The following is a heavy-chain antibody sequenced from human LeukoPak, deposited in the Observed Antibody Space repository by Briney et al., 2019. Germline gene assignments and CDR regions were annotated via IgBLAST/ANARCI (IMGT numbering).Heavy chain of an antibody. V-gene: IGHV3-23*01. D-gene: IGHD5-18*01. CDR2: ISAGGVTT. CDR1: GFIFSSYG. CDR3: AKGKSSAVYPRYGY. J-gene: IGHJ4*02. Sequence: GGSLRLSCAASGFIFSSYGMTWVRQAPGKGLEWVSAISAGGVTTYYADSVKGRFTISRDNSKNTLFLQMNSLRAGDTALYYCAKGKSSAVYPRYGYWGLGTLVTVSS.